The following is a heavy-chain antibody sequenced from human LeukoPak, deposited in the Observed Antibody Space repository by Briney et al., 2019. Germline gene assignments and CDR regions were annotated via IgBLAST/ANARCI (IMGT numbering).Heavy chain of an antibody. CDR1: GASISSGDYY. Sequence: SQTLSLTCTVSGASISSGDYYWGWIRQPPGKGLEWIGYIYQSGSTYYNPSLKSRITISLDRSKNQFSLKLSSVTAADTAVYYCARDRTTSSWYEVPYWGQGTLVTVSS. V-gene: IGHV4-30-2*01. J-gene: IGHJ4*02. CDR2: IYQSGST. CDR3: ARDRTTSSWYEVPY. D-gene: IGHD6-13*01.